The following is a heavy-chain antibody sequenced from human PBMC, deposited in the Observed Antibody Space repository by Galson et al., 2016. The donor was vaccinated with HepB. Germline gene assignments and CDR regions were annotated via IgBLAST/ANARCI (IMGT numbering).Heavy chain of an antibody. CDR3: ARDSGSPNWFDP. J-gene: IGHJ5*02. V-gene: IGHV1-3*01. D-gene: IGHD1-26*01. CDR1: GYTFTTYA. Sequence: SVKVSCKASGYTFTTYAMHWVRQAPGQRLEWMGWINAGNGNTKYSQKFQGRVTITRDTSASTAYMELSSLRSENTAVYYCARDSGSPNWFDPWGQGTLVTVSS. CDR2: INAGNGNT.